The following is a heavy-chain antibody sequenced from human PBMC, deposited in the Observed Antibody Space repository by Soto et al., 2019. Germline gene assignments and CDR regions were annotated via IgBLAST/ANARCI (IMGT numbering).Heavy chain of an antibody. CDR3: ARDFSSGWTFDY. Sequence: QVQLVESGGGVVQPGRSLRLSCAASGFTFSSYGMHWVRQAPGKGLEWVAVIWYDGSNKYYADSVKGRFTISRDNSKNTLYLQMNSLRAEDTAVYYCARDFSSGWTFDYWGQGTLVTVSS. J-gene: IGHJ4*02. CDR2: IWYDGSNK. D-gene: IGHD6-19*01. V-gene: IGHV3-33*01. CDR1: GFTFSSYG.